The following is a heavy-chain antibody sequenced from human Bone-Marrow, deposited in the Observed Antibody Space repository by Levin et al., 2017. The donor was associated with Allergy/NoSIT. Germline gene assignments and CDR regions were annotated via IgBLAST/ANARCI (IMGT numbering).Heavy chain of an antibody. J-gene: IGHJ3*02. CDR2: ISQSGRT. Sequence: PSETLSLTCGVFGGPFSGYYWNWIRQAPGKGLEWIGEISQSGRTNDNPSLTSRITMSMDPSKNHFSLNLNSGTAADTAIYFCARGRSGYYPNDAFDIWGQGTMVTVSS. V-gene: IGHV4-34*01. CDR3: ARGRSGYYPNDAFDI. D-gene: IGHD5-12*01. CDR1: GGPFSGYY.